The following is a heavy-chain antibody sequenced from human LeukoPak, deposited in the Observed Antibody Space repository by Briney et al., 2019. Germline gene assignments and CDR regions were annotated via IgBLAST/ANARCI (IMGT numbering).Heavy chain of an antibody. D-gene: IGHD3-22*01. Sequence: GASVKVSCTASGGTFSSYAISWVRQAPGQGLEWMGRIIPIFGIANYAQKFQGRVTITADKSTSTAYMELSSLGSEDTAVYYCAKYYYDSSGSANDAFDIWGQGTMVTVSS. CDR2: IIPIFGIA. CDR3: AKYYYDSSGSANDAFDI. J-gene: IGHJ3*02. CDR1: GGTFSSYA. V-gene: IGHV1-69*04.